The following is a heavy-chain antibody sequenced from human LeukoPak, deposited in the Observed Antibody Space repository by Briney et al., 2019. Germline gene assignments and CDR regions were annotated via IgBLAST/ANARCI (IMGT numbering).Heavy chain of an antibody. CDR2: FDREDGET. V-gene: IGHV1-24*01. D-gene: IGHD3-22*01. CDR3: ATHSSHYYDSSGYYFVDY. J-gene: IGHJ4*02. Sequence: ASVKVSCKVSGYTLTELSMHWVRQAPGKGLEWMGGFDREDGETIYAQKFQGRVTMTEDTSTDTAYMELSSLRSEDTAVYYCATHSSHYYDSSGYYFVDYWGQGTLVTVSS. CDR1: GYTLTELS.